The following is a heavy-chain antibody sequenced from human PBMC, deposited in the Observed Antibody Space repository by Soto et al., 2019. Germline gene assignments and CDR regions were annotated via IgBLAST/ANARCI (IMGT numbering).Heavy chain of an antibody. CDR3: TRDASRDSSARGWFDP. CDR2: ISSNSAYI. V-gene: IGHV3-21*01. Sequence: GGSLRLSCAASGFTFRSFTMNWVRQAPGKGLERVSTISSNSAYIYYTDALRGRFTISRDNAKNSLHLQMNSLRAEDTAVYYCTRDASRDSSARGWFDPWGPGTLVTVS. CDR1: GFTFRSFT. J-gene: IGHJ5*02. D-gene: IGHD6-13*01.